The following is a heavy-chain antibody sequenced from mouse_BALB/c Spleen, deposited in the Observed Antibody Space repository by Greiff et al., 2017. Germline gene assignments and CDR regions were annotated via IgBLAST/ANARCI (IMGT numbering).Heavy chain of an antibody. J-gene: IGHJ3*01. CDR3: ARGDGNYGLFAY. CDR1: GYAFSSYW. D-gene: IGHD2-1*01. V-gene: IGHV1-80*01. Sequence: VKLMESGAELVRPGSSVKISCKASGYAFSSYWMNWVKQRPGQGLEWIGQIYPGDGDTNYNGKFKGKATLTADKSSSTAYMQLSSLTSEDSAVYFCARGDGNYGLFAYWGQGTLVTVSA. CDR2: IYPGDGDT.